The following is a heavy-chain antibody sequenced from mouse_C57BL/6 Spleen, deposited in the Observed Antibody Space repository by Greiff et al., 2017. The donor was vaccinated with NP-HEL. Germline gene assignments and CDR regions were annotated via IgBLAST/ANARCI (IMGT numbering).Heavy chain of an antibody. V-gene: IGHV1-53*01. J-gene: IGHJ2*01. CDR1: GYNFPSYW. CDR3: ARSVEAYYSNYYFDY. CDR2: INPSNGGT. Sequence: VQLQQPGTELVKPGASVKLSCKASGYNFPSYWMHWVKQRPGQGLEWIGNINPSNGGTNYNEKFKSKATLTVDKSSSIAYMQLSSLTSEDSAVYYCARSVEAYYSNYYFDYWGQGTTLTVSS. D-gene: IGHD2-5*01.